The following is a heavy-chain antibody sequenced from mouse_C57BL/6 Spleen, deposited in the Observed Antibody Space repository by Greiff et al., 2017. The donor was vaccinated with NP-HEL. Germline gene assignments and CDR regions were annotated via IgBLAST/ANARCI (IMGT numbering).Heavy chain of an antibody. D-gene: IGHD2-3*01. CDR1: GFTFTDYY. J-gene: IGHJ4*01. Sequence: EVQVVESGGGLVQPGGSLSLSCAASGFTFTDYYMSWVRQPPGKALEWLGFIRNKANGYSTAYSVSVKGRFTISRDNSRSILYLQLNALRAEDSATYYCARYGWEDDMDYWGQGTSVTVSS. CDR2: IRNKANGYST. V-gene: IGHV7-3*01. CDR3: ARYGWEDDMDY.